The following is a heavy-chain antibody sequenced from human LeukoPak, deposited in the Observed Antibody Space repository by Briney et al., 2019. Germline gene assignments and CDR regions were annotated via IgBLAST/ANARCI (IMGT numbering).Heavy chain of an antibody. D-gene: IGHD2-2*01. CDR2: INPKSGDT. CDR1: GYTFTDFY. CDR3: ARAGYCSSTSGYPDYYYSYMDV. Sequence: GASVKVSCKASGYTFTDFYIHWVRQVPGQSLEWMGWINPKSGDTDYLRKFQGRVTMTRDTSISTAYMELRRLRSDDTAVYYCARAGYCSSTSGYPDYYYSYMDVWGKGTPVTVSS. J-gene: IGHJ6*03. V-gene: IGHV1-2*02.